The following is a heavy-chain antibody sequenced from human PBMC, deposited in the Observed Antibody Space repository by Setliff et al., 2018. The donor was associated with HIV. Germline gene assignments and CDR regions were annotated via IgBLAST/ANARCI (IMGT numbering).Heavy chain of an antibody. CDR1: GGTFSSYA. CDR3: ANLVIIKSCFDY. D-gene: IGHD3-10*01. J-gene: IGHJ4*02. V-gene: IGHV1-69*13. Sequence: SVKVSCKASGGTFSSYAINWVRQAPGQGLEWMGGIIPIFGKANYAQKFQGRVTITADESTNTAYMEMSSLRSEDTAVYYCANLVIIKSCFDYWGQGTLVTVSS. CDR2: IIPIFGKA.